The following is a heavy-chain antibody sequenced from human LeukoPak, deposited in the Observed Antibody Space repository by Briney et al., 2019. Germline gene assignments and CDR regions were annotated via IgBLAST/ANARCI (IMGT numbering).Heavy chain of an antibody. J-gene: IGHJ5*02. CDR2: IYYSGST. CDR3: ARQTTGNWFDP. D-gene: IGHD4-11*01. Sequence: SETLSLTCTVSGGSISSYYWSWIRQPPGKGLEWIGYIYYSGSTNYNPSLKSRVTISVDTSKNQFSLKLSSVTAADTAVYYCARQTTGNWFDPWGQGTLVTVSS. V-gene: IGHV4-59*01. CDR1: GGSISSYY.